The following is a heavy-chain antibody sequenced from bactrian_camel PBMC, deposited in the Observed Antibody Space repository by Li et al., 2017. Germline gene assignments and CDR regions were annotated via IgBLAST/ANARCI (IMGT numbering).Heavy chain of an antibody. CDR1: GFAFPSTD. Sequence: QLVESGGGLVQPGESLRLSCVASGFAFPSTDTTWVRQAPGKELEWVSSISSDGTNTYYADSVSGRFTISRDNAKNTVYLQTNSLKSEDTALYYCATQFRRYSGSLSGQDFGYWGQGTQVTVS. CDR3: ATQFRRYSGSLSGQDFGY. CDR2: ISSDGTNT. D-gene: IGHD2*01. V-gene: IGHV3S2*01. J-gene: IGHJ6*01.